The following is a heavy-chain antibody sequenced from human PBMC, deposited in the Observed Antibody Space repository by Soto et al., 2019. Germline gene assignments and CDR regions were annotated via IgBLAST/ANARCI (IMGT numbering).Heavy chain of an antibody. CDR1: GGSISSSNW. V-gene: IGHV4-4*02. J-gene: IGHJ4*02. CDR2: IYHSGST. CDR3: ARDGRDGYHGGLDY. Sequence: QVQLQESGPGLVKPSGTLSLTCAVSGGSISSSNWWSWVRQPPGKGLEWIGEIYHSGSTNYNPSLKSRVTRSVDEAKNQFSLKLSSVTAADTAVYYWARDGRDGYHGGLDYWGQGTLVTVSS. D-gene: IGHD5-12*01.